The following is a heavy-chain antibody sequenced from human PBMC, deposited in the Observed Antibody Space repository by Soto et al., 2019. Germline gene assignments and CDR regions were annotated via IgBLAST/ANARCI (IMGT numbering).Heavy chain of an antibody. J-gene: IGHJ6*02. V-gene: IGHV1-69*01. Sequence: QVQVVQSGVEVRMPGSSVKVSCKASGDTFKNCVISWVRQAPGQGLEWMGGIIPLFGTTDFAQRFQGRLTITTDESTTTAYMELSRLRSEDTATYYCAAELGFGKLSVVWGQGNTVIVSS. CDR3: AAELGFGKLSVV. CDR1: GDTFKNCV. CDR2: IIPLFGTT. D-gene: IGHD3-10*01.